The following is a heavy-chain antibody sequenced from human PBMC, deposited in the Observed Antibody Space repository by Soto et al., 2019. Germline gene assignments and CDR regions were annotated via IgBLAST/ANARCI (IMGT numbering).Heavy chain of an antibody. Sequence: GGSLRLSCAASGFTVSSNYMSWVRQAPGKGLEWVSVIYSGGSTYYADSVKGRFTISRDNSKNTLYLQMNSLRAEDTAVYYCASMSRLLWFGDIDYWGQGTLVTVSS. D-gene: IGHD3-10*01. J-gene: IGHJ4*02. V-gene: IGHV3-66*01. CDR3: ASMSRLLWFGDIDY. CDR1: GFTVSSNY. CDR2: IYSGGST.